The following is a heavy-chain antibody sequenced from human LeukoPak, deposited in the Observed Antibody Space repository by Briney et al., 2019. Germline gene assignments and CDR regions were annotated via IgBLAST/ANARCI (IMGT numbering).Heavy chain of an antibody. V-gene: IGHV1-18*04. CDR2: ISAYNGNT. Sequence: ASVKVSCKASGYTFTGYYMHWVRQAPGQGLEWMGWISAYNGNTNYAQKLQGRVTMTTDTSTSTAYMELRSLRSDDTAVYYCARDLGTNYDFWSGYSRPVNNNWFDPWGQGTLVTVSS. J-gene: IGHJ5*02. CDR3: ARDLGTNYDFWSGYSRPVNNNWFDP. CDR1: GYTFTGYY. D-gene: IGHD3-3*01.